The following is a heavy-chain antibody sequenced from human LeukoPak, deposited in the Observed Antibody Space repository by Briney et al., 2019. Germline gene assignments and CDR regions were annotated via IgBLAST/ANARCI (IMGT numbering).Heavy chain of an antibody. D-gene: IGHD3-22*01. CDR1: GFTFSSYS. CDR2: ISSSSSTI. V-gene: IGHV3-48*01. J-gene: IGHJ4*02. Sequence: PGGSLRLSCAASGFTFSSYSMNWVRQAPGKGLEWVSYISSSSSTIYYADSVKGRFTISRDNAKNSLYLQMNSLRAEDTAAYYCAKETEFYDSSGYYNSWGQGTLVTVSS. CDR3: AKETEFYDSSGYYNS.